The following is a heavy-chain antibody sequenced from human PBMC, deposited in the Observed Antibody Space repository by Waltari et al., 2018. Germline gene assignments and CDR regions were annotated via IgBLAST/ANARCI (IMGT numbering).Heavy chain of an antibody. CDR1: GVNFTLFG. CDR2: ISYDGSNE. Sequence: QVHLVESGGGVVQPGGSVRHSCAEPGVNFTLFGMHWVRQAPGKGLEWVSFISYDGSNENYADSVKGRFTMSRDNSKKMLYVQMNNLRAEDSAVYYCVKGNEIDYWGQGTLVTVSS. V-gene: IGHV3-30*02. J-gene: IGHJ4*02. D-gene: IGHD1-1*01. CDR3: VKGNEIDY.